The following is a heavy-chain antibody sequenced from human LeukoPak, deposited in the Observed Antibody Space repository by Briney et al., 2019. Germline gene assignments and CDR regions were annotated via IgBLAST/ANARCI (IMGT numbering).Heavy chain of an antibody. CDR2: ICDLQTDT. CDR3: AKGGWTTYFVP. J-gene: IGHJ5*02. V-gene: IGHV3-23*01. CDR1: GFTFRNFA. D-gene: IGHD2/OR15-2a*01. Sequence: GGSLRLSCTASGFTFRNFAMTWVRQAPGKGLEWVSTICDLQTDTYYSDSVKGRFTISKDNSKNTLYLQMQSLRTEDTALYYCAKGGWTTYFVPWGQGTLVSVSS.